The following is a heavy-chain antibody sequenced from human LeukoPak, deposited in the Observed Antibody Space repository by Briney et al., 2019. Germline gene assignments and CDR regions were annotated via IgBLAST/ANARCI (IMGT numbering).Heavy chain of an antibody. J-gene: IGHJ4*02. D-gene: IGHD3-9*01. CDR2: IIPIFGTA. Sequence: SVKVSCKASGGTFNSYAISWVRQAPGQALEGMGRIIPIFGTANYARKFQGRVTITTAESTSTAYMELSSLRSEDTAVYYCARGRYFDQSLYYFDYWGQGTLVTVSS. CDR3: ARGRYFDQSLYYFDY. V-gene: IGHV1-69*05. CDR1: GGTFNSYA.